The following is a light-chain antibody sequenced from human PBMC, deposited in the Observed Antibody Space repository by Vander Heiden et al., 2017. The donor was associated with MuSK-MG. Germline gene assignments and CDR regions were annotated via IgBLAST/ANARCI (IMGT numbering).Light chain of an antibody. CDR2: AAS. CDR1: QDVRRY. J-gene: IGKJ4*01. CDR3: QQLNSYPLT. V-gene: IGKV1-9*01. Sequence: DIQLTQSPSFLSASVGDRVPITCRASQDVRRYLAWYQQKPGNAPKLLIHAASTVQSGVPSRFSGSGSGTEFTLTISSLQPEDFATYYCQQLNSYPLTFGGGTKVEIK.